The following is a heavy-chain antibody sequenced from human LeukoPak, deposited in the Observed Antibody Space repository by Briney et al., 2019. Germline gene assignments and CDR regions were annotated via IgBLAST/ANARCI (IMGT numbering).Heavy chain of an antibody. Sequence: SETLSLTCTVSGGSISSSSYYWGWIRQPPWKGLEWIGSIYYSGSTYYNPSLKSRVTISVDTSKNQFSLKLSSVTAADTAVYYCARLSIRDPPDYWGQGTLVTVSS. D-gene: IGHD5-24*01. CDR2: IYYSGST. CDR1: GGSISSSSYY. J-gene: IGHJ4*02. CDR3: ARLSIRDPPDY. V-gene: IGHV4-39*01.